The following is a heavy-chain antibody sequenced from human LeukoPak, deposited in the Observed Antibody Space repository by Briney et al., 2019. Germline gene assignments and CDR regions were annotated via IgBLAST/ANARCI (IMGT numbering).Heavy chain of an antibody. CDR3: ARDLSYYYDSSTI. D-gene: IGHD3-22*01. J-gene: IGHJ4*02. CDR1: GYTFTSYG. CDR2: ISAYNGHT. Sequence: ASVKVSCKASGYTFTSYGISWVRQAPGQGLEWIGWISAYNGHTNYARKVQGRVTMTTDTSTSTAYMEVRSLRSDDTAVYYCARDLSYYYDSSTIWGQGTLVTVSS. V-gene: IGHV1-18*01.